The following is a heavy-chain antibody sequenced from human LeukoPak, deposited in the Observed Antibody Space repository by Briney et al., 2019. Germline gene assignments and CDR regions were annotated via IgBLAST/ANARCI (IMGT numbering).Heavy chain of an antibody. CDR2: LYSGGTT. CDR1: GVTVSYNY. J-gene: IGHJ4*02. Sequence: GGSLRLSCAASGVTVSYNYMSWVRQAPGKGLEWVSILYSGGTTSYADSVKGRFIISRDYSKNTLYLQMNSLRAEDTALYYCARTTGGNAYFDYWGQGTLVTVSS. D-gene: IGHD4-17*01. V-gene: IGHV3-66*01. CDR3: ARTTGGNAYFDY.